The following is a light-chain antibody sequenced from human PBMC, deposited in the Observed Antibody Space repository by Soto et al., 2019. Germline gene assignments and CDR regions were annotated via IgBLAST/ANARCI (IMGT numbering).Light chain of an antibody. V-gene: IGLV2-14*01. CDR3: SSYTSSSTVV. J-gene: IGLJ2*01. CDR2: DVS. Sequence: QSALTQPASVSGSPGQSITISCTGTSSDVGGYNYVSWYQQHPGKAPKLMIYDVSNRPSGVSNRFSGPKSGNTASLTISGLQAEDEADYHCSSYTSSSTVVFAGGTKLTVL. CDR1: SSDVGGYNY.